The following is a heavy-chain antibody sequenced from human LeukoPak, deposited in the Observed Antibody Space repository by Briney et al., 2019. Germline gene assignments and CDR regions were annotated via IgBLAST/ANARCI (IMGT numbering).Heavy chain of an antibody. V-gene: IGHV3-74*01. CDR3: ARDLSDIVVVPAASYYYYYYMDV. CDR2: TNSDGSST. D-gene: IGHD2-2*01. J-gene: IGHJ6*03. CDR1: GFTFSSYW. Sequence: PGGSLRLSCAASGFTFSSYWMHWVRQAPGKGLVWVSRTNSDGSSTSYADSVKGRFTISRDNAKNTLYLQMNSLRAEDTAVYYCARDLSDIVVVPAASYYYYYYMDVWGKGTTVTVSS.